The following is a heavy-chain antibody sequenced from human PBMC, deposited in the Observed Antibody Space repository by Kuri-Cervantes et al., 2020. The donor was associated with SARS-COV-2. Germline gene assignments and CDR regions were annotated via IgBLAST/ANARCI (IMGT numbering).Heavy chain of an antibody. Sequence: GSLRLSCTVSDGSISSSSYYWGWIRQPPGKGLEWIGSIYYSGSTYYNPSLKSRVTISVDTSKNQFSLKLSSVTAADTAVYYCARTSGYYSDYFDYWGQGTLVTVSS. CDR3: ARTSGYYSDYFDY. J-gene: IGHJ4*02. V-gene: IGHV4-39*01. CDR2: IYYSGST. CDR1: DGSISSSSYY. D-gene: IGHD3-22*01.